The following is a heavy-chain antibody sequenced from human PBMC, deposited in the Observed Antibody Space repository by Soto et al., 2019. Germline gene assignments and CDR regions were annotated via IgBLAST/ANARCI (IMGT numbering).Heavy chain of an antibody. CDR2: ISSSSSTI. CDR1: GFIFSSDS. J-gene: IGHJ4*02. D-gene: IGHD3-16*02. CDR3: ARDLAFYDYIWGSYRYTEFDY. V-gene: IGHV3-48*02. Sequence: PGGSLRLSCAASGFIFSSDSMNWVRQAPEKGLEWVSYISSSSSTIYYADSVKGRLTISRDNAKNSLYLQMNSLRDEDTAVYYCARDLAFYDYIWGSYRYTEFDYWGQGTLVTVSS.